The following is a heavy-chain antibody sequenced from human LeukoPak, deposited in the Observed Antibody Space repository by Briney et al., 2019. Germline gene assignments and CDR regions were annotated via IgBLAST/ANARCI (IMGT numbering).Heavy chain of an antibody. J-gene: IGHJ6*02. CDR2: IYYSGST. Sequence: KPSDTLSLTCTVSGGSISSYYWTWIRQPPGKGLESLGYIYYSGSTNYNPSLKSRVTISVDTSKNQFSLNLSSVTAADTAVYYCARSYSYYYYYYGMDVWGQGTTVTVSS. CDR1: GGSISSYY. CDR3: ARSYSYYYYYYGMDV. V-gene: IGHV4-59*07. D-gene: IGHD4-11*01.